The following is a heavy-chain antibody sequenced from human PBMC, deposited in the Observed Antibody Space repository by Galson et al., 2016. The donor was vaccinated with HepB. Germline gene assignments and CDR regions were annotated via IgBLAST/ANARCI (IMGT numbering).Heavy chain of an antibody. CDR3: AMLELHSGMDV. J-gene: IGHJ6*02. CDR2: ISDGDT. V-gene: IGHV1-18*01. D-gene: IGHD1-7*01. Sequence: SVKVSCKASKFLPNYGISWVRQAPGQGLEWLGWISDGDTNYAQGVQGRVTMTTDTSTTTTYMELRSLRFDDTAVYYCAMLELHSGMDVWGQGTTVIVSS. CDR1: KFLPNYG.